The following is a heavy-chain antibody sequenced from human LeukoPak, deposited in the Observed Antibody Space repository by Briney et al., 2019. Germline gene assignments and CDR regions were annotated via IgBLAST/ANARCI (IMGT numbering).Heavy chain of an antibody. Sequence: GESLRLSCAASGFTFNNYWMHWVPQAPGKGLVWVSRINTEGLGTSYADSVQGRLTISRDNAKNTLYLQMNSLRAEDTAVYYCARDRNLGTDFDYWGQGTLVTVSS. J-gene: IGHJ4*02. CDR1: GFTFNNYW. D-gene: IGHD7-27*01. CDR3: ARDRNLGTDFDY. CDR2: INTEGLGT. V-gene: IGHV3-74*01.